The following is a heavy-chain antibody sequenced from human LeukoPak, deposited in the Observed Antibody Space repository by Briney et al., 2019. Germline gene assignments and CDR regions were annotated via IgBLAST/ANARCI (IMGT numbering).Heavy chain of an antibody. Sequence: AGGSLRLSCAVSGLTVSSNHMSWVRQAPGKGLEWVPIIYSGGTTYYTYSVKDRFTVSRDDSKNTLYLQMNSLRAEDTAVYYCTIARLVFDLWGRGTLVTVSS. V-gene: IGHV3-66*01. J-gene: IGHJ2*01. CDR1: GLTVSSNH. D-gene: IGHD3-10*01. CDR3: TIARLVFDL. CDR2: IYSGGTT.